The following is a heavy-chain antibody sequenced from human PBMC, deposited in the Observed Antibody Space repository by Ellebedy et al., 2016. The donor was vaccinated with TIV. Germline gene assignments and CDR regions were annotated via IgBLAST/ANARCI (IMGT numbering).Heavy chain of an antibody. CDR2: IYPTDSET. J-gene: IGHJ2*01. Sequence: ASVKVSCKGSKYMFNNYWIGWVRQMPGKGLEWGGIIYPTDSETRYSPSFQGQVTLSADNSISTAFLQWSRLKASDTAIYYCATLNGSYYYDSSGYFGFSNWNFDLWGRGTLLTVSS. V-gene: IGHV5-51*01. D-gene: IGHD3-22*01. CDR1: KYMFNNYW. CDR3: ATLNGSYYYDSSGYFGFSNWNFDL.